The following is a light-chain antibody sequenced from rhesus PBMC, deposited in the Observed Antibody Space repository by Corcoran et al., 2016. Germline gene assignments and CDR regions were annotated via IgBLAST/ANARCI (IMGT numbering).Light chain of an antibody. V-gene: IGKV3-10*01. CDR3: YQHSSGYS. CDR2: GSS. Sequence: QVILTQSPATLSLSPGERATLSCRASQSVSSYLAWYQQKPGQAPRLLINGSSSRATGFPDRFSGRGSGTDFTLTISSLGPEDVGVYHCYQHSSGYSFGQGTKVEIK. CDR1: QSVSSY. J-gene: IGKJ2*01.